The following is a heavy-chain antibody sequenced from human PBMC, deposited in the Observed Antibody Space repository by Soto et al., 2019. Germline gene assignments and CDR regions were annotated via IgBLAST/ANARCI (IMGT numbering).Heavy chain of an antibody. CDR1: CGSFSGYY. D-gene: IGHD5-18*01. V-gene: IGHV4-34*01. CDR2: INHSGST. Sequence: PSETLSLTCSFYCGSFSGYYLSLILQPPWKGLELVGEINHSGSTNYNPSLKSRVTISVDTSKNQFSLKLSSVTAADTAVYYCARGVGLQLWFERYYYYYGMDVWGQGTTVTVSS. CDR3: ARGVGLQLWFERYYYYYGMDV. J-gene: IGHJ6*02.